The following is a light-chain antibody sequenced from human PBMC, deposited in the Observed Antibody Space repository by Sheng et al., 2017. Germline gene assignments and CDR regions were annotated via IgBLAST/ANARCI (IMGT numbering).Light chain of an antibody. J-gene: IGKJ2*03. CDR1: QSVLYSSNNKNY. CDR3: QQYYITPYS. Sequence: DIVMTQSPDSLAVSLGERATINCKSSQSVLYSSNNKNYLAWYQQKPGQPPKLLIYWASTRESGVPDRFSGSGSGTDFTLTITSLQAEDVAVYYCQQYYITPYSFGLGDQAGDQT. CDR2: WAS. V-gene: IGKV4-1*01.